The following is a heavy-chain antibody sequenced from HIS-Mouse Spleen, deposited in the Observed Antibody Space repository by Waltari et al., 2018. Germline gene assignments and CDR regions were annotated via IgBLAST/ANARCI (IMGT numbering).Heavy chain of an antibody. CDR2: YSSGST. J-gene: IGHJ2*01. Sequence: QVQLQESGPGLVKPSESLSLTCTVSGGSISRYYWTWIRQPPGKGLEWIGYSSGSTNYNPSLKSRVTISVDTSKNQFSLKLSSVTAADTAVYYCARASRDLLLPRYFDLWGRGTLVTVSS. CDR1: GGSISRYY. CDR3: ARASRDLLLPRYFDL. V-gene: IGHV4-59*01.